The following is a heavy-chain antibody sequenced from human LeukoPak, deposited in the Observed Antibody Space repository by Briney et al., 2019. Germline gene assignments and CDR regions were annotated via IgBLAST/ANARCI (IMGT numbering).Heavy chain of an antibody. J-gene: IGHJ4*02. Sequence: PSETLSLTCTVSGGSISSYYWSWIRQPPGKGLEWIGYIYYSGSTNYNPSLKSQVTISVDTSKNQFSLKLSSVTAADTAVYYCARGQAVYCSGGSCYYFDYWGQGTLVTVSS. V-gene: IGHV4-59*13. CDR2: IYYSGST. D-gene: IGHD2-15*01. CDR1: GGSISSYY. CDR3: ARGQAVYCSGGSCYYFDY.